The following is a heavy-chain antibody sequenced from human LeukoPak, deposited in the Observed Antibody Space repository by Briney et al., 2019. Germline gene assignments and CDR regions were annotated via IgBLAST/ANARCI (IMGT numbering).Heavy chain of an antibody. D-gene: IGHD4-17*01. J-gene: IGHJ5*02. CDR1: GGSISSYY. CDR2: IYYSGST. Sequence: SETLSLTCTVSGGSISSYYWSWVRQPPGKGLEWIGYIYYSGSTNYNPSLKSRVTISVDTSKNQFSLKLSSVTAADTAVYYCARSPYGDYSWLAWFDPWGQGTLVTVSS. V-gene: IGHV4-59*01. CDR3: ARSPYGDYSWLAWFDP.